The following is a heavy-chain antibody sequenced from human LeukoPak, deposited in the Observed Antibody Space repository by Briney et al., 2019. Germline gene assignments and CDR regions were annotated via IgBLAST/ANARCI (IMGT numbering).Heavy chain of an antibody. CDR2: INQVGSSK. D-gene: IGHD5-24*01. CDR3: ANLGPPGRDHYLES. J-gene: IGHJ4*02. CDR1: GFTFTTYW. Sequence: GGSLRLSCAASGFTFTTYWMGWVRQAPGKGPEWVANINQVGSSKYFVDSVKGRFIISRDNAKNSLYLQMNSLSDEDTAVYYCANLGPPGRDHYLESWGQGTLVTVSS. V-gene: IGHV3-7*01.